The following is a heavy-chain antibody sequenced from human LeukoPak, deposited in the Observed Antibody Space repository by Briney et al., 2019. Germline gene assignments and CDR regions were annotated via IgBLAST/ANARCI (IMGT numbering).Heavy chain of an antibody. CDR2: IYYSGST. J-gene: IGHJ4*02. CDR3: ASGGGWVFNN. CDR1: GGSISSSSYY. Sequence: PSETPSLTCTVSGGSISSSSYYWGWIRQPPGKGLEWIGSIYYSGSTYYNPSLKSRVTISVDTSKNQFSLKLSSVTAADTAVYYCASGGGWVFNNWGQGTLVTVSS. V-gene: IGHV4-39*07. D-gene: IGHD6-19*01.